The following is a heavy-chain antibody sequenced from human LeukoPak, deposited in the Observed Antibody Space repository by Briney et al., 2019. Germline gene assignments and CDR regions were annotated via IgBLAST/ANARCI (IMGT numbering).Heavy chain of an antibody. CDR2: IKQDGSVK. CDR1: GFTFSSYW. D-gene: IGHD6-6*01. J-gene: IGHJ4*02. V-gene: IGHV3-7*01. CDR3: ARIGYSSSSFDY. Sequence: GGSLRLSCAASGFTFSSYWMSWVRQAPGKGLEWVANIKQDGSVKYYVDSVKGRFTISRDNAKNSVYLQMNSLRAEDTAVYYCARIGYSSSSFDYWGQGTLATVSS.